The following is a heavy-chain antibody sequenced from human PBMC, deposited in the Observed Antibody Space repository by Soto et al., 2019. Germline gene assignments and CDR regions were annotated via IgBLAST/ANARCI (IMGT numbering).Heavy chain of an antibody. CDR2: IHSKSGGT. V-gene: IGHV1-2*02. CDR1: GYTFTDYY. Sequence: GASVKVSCKASGYTFTDYYVHWVRQAPGQGLEWMGWIHSKSGGTNYAQKFQGRVTMTRDTSISTAYMELSRLTYDDTAVYYCARRGITVFGVIDYWGQGTPATVSS. CDR3: ARRGITVFGVIDY. D-gene: IGHD3-3*01. J-gene: IGHJ4*02.